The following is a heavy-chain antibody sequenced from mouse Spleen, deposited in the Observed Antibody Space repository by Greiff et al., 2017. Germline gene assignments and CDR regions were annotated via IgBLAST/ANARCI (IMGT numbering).Heavy chain of an antibody. Sequence: QVHVKQSGAELARPGASVKMSCKASGYTFTSYTMHWVKQRPGQGLEWIGYINPSSGYTKYNQKFKDKATLTADKSSSTAYMQLSSLTSEDSAVYYCARDERAMDYWGQGTSVTVSS. CDR1: GYTFTSYT. CDR3: ARDERAMDY. V-gene: IGHV1-4*01. CDR2: INPSSGYT. J-gene: IGHJ4*01.